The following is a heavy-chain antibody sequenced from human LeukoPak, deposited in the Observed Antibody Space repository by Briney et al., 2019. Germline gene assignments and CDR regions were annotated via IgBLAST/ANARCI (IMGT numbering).Heavy chain of an antibody. CDR2: IYSGGST. J-gene: IGHJ6*02. Sequence: GGFLRLSSAASGFTVSSNYMSWVRQAPGKGLEWVSVIYSGGSTYYADSVKGRFTISRDNSKNTLYLQMNSLRAEDTAVYYCAVVVAATFGYYYGMDVWGQGTTVTVSS. V-gene: IGHV3-53*01. CDR1: GFTVSSNY. D-gene: IGHD2-15*01. CDR3: AVVVAATFGYYYGMDV.